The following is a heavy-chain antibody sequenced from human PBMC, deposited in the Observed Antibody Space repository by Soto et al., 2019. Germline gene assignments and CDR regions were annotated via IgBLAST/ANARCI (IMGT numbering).Heavy chain of an antibody. CDR3: AKSYSSSRYYFDY. V-gene: IGHV4-59*08. Sequence: SETLSLTCTVSGGSISIYYWSWIGQPPGKGLEWIGYIYYSGSTNYNPSLKSRVTISVDTSKNQFSLKLSSVTAADTAVYYCAKSYSSSRYYFDYWGQGTLVTVSS. J-gene: IGHJ4*02. CDR2: IYYSGST. D-gene: IGHD6-13*01. CDR1: GGSISIYY.